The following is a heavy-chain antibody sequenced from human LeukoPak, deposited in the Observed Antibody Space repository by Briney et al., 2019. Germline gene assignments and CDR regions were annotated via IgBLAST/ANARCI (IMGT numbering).Heavy chain of an antibody. J-gene: IGHJ6*03. D-gene: IGHD5-12*01. Sequence: ASVKVSCKASGYTFTSYDINWVRQATGQGLEWMGWMNPNGGNTGYAQKFQGRVTITRNTSISTAYMELSSLRSEDTAVYYCARGRGGMVANGPYYYYYMDVWGKGTTVTVSS. V-gene: IGHV1-8*03. CDR2: MNPNGGNT. CDR1: GYTFTSYD. CDR3: ARGRGGMVANGPYYYYYMDV.